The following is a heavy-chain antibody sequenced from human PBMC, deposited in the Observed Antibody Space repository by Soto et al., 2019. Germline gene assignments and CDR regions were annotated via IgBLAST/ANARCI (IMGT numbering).Heavy chain of an antibody. CDR1: GGSISSGGYY. CDR2: IYYSGST. J-gene: IGHJ5*02. CDR3: AREVLWFGEPNWFDP. D-gene: IGHD3-10*01. V-gene: IGHV4-31*03. Sequence: SETLSLTCTVSGGSISSGGYYWSWIRQHPGKGLEWIGYIYYSGSTYYNPSLKSRVTISVDTSKNQFSLKLSSVTAADTAVYYCAREVLWFGEPNWFDPWGQGTLVTVSS.